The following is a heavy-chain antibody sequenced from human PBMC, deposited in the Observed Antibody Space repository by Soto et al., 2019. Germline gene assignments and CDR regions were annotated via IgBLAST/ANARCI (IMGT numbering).Heavy chain of an antibody. D-gene: IGHD4-17*01. CDR2: VYYSGTT. J-gene: IGHJ4*02. V-gene: IGHV4-61*01. CDR1: GGYVSDKTDY. CDR3: ARTTAVPNTLRSRYFFDY. Sequence: DTQSLTWSVSGGYVSDKTDYWSWNRQPPGKRLEWIGYVYYSGTTHYNPSLKSRVTISVDLSKNRFSLRLSSVTTADTVLYYCARTTAVPNTLRSRYFFDYWGQGTMVIAS.